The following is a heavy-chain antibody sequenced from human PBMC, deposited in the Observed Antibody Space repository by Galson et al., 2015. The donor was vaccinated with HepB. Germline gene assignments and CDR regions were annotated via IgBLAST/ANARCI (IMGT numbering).Heavy chain of an antibody. J-gene: IGHJ6*02. Sequence: SLRLSCAASGFTFSSYAMSWVRQAPGKGLEWVSAISGSGGSTYYADSVKGRFTIPRDNSKNTLYLQMNSLRAEDTAVYYCAKDRGGSGWYSYYYYGMDVWGQGTTVTVSS. CDR3: AKDRGGSGWYSYYYYGMDV. D-gene: IGHD6-19*01. CDR1: GFTFSSYA. CDR2: ISGSGGST. V-gene: IGHV3-23*01.